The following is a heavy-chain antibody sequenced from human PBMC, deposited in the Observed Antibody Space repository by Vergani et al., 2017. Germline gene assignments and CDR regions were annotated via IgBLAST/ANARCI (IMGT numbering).Heavy chain of an antibody. D-gene: IGHD3-16*01. CDR1: GFTLSNYD. CDR3: AKHFRGWGIDY. Sequence: QVQLVESGGGVVQRGGSLRLSCATSGFTLSNYDMQWIRQGPAKGLEFVAVIQFDGSNQYYADSVKGRFTLSRDFSKNTLYLQMNSLRTDDTATYYCAKHFRGWGIDYWGQGTQVIVSS. CDR2: IQFDGSNQ. V-gene: IGHV3-30*02. J-gene: IGHJ4*02.